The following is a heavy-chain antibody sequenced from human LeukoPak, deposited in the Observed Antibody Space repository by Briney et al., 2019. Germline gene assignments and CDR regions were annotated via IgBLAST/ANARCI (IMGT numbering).Heavy chain of an antibody. V-gene: IGHV4-61*05. CDR2: IYYSGST. CDR1: GGSISSSSYY. Sequence: PSETLSLTCTVSGGSISSSSYYWGWIRQPPGKGLEWIGYIYYSGSTNYNPSLKSRVTMSVDTSKNQFSLKLSSVTAADTAVYYCATDGMVRGPDAWFDSWGQGTLVTVSS. CDR3: ATDGMVRGPDAWFDS. D-gene: IGHD3-10*01. J-gene: IGHJ5*01.